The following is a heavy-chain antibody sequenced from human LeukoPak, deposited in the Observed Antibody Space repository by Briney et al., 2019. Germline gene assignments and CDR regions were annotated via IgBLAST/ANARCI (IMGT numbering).Heavy chain of an antibody. Sequence: SETLSLTCTVSGYSISSGYYWGWIRQPPGKVLEWVGSIYHSGRTFYNPSLKSRVTLSVDTSKNQFSLKLSSVTAADTAVYYCARVMIVVVIPMNAFDIWGQGTMVTVSS. CDR2: IYHSGRT. J-gene: IGHJ3*02. CDR1: GYSISSGYY. CDR3: ARVMIVVVIPMNAFDI. D-gene: IGHD3-22*01. V-gene: IGHV4-38-2*02.